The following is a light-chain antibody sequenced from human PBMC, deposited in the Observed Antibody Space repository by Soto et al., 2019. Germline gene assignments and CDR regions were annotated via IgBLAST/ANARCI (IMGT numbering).Light chain of an antibody. CDR2: GAS. CDR1: QSVSSN. CDR3: QQYSNWPPCT. J-gene: IGKJ2*02. V-gene: IGKV3-15*01. Sequence: EIVMTQSPATLSLSPGERATLSCRASQSVSSNLAWYQQKPGHAPRLLIYGASTRATGIPARFSGSGSGTEFTLTISSLQSEDFAVYYCQQYSNWPPCTFGQGTQLEIK.